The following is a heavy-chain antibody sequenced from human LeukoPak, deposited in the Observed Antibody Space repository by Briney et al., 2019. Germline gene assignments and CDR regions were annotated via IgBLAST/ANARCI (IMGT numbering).Heavy chain of an antibody. CDR3: AVATGPYGGNSGEPDAFDI. V-gene: IGHV4-4*02. Sequence: PSGTLSLTCAVSGGSISSSNWWSWVRQPPGKGLEWIGEIYHSGSTNYNPSLKSRVTISVDKSKNQFFLKLSSVTAADTAVYYCAVATGPYGGNSGEPDAFDIWGQGTMVTVSS. CDR2: IYHSGST. CDR1: GGSISSSNW. J-gene: IGHJ3*02. D-gene: IGHD4-17*01.